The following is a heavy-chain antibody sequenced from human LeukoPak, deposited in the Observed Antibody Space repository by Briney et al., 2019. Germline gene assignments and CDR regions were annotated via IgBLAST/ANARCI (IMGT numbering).Heavy chain of an antibody. Sequence: GGSLRLSCAASGFTFSSYAMSWVRQAPGKGLEWVSAISGSGGSTYYADSVKGRFTISRDNSKNTLYLQMNSLRAEDTAVYYCAKPPRRVSGYGDYRWYFNLWGRGTLVTVSS. D-gene: IGHD4-17*01. V-gene: IGHV3-23*01. CDR2: ISGSGGST. CDR1: GFTFSSYA. J-gene: IGHJ2*01. CDR3: AKPPRRVSGYGDYRWYFNL.